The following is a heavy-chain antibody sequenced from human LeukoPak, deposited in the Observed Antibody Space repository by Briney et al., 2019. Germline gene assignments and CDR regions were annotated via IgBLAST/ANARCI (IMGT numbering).Heavy chain of an antibody. CDR1: GVSISTGSYY. CDR3: ARDLHDVGATDY. Sequence: PSETLSLTCTVSGVSISTGSYYWGWIRQPPGKGLEWIGSIYYSGSTYYNPSLKSRVTTSVDTSKNQFSLKLSSVTAADTAVYYCARDLHDVGATDYWGQGTLVTVSS. J-gene: IGHJ4*02. D-gene: IGHD1-26*01. CDR2: IYYSGST. V-gene: IGHV4-39*07.